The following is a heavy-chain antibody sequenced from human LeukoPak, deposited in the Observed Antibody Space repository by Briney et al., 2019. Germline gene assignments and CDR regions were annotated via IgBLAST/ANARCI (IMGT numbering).Heavy chain of an antibody. V-gene: IGHV3-7*01. CDR2: IKQDGSEK. J-gene: IGHJ4*02. CDR3: ARNSYYYGSGADY. Sequence: PGGSLRLSCAASGFTFSSYWMSWVRQAPGKGLEWVANIKQDGSEKYYVDSVKGRFTISRDNAKNSLYLQMNSLRAEDTAVYYCARNSYYYGSGADYWGQGTLVTVSS. D-gene: IGHD3-10*01. CDR1: GFTFSSYW.